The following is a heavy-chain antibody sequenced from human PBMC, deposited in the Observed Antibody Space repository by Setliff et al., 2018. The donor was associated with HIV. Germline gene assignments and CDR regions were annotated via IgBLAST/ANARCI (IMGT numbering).Heavy chain of an antibody. CDR2: IYTSGNT. CDR1: GGSISSCY. V-gene: IGHV4-4*07. J-gene: IGHJ3*02. CDR3: ARDKTAVPRDVDAFDI. D-gene: IGHD6-13*01. Sequence: PSETLSLTCTVSGGSISSCYWSWIRQPAGKGLEWIGRIYTSGNTNYNPSLKSLKSRVTMSVDTSKNQFSLKLSSVTAADTAVYYCARDKTAVPRDVDAFDIWVQGTMVTVSS.